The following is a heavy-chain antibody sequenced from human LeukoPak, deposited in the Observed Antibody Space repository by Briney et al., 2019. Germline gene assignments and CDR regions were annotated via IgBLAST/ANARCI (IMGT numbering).Heavy chain of an antibody. CDR3: AKVGDYGDYARYPDAFDI. J-gene: IGHJ3*02. CDR1: GFTFSSYG. CDR2: ISYDGSNK. Sequence: PERSLRLSCAASGFTFSSYGMHWVRQAPGKGLEWVAVISYDGSNKYYADSVKGRFTISRDNSKNTLYLQMNSLRAEDTAVYYCAKVGDYGDYARYPDAFDIWGQGTMVTVSS. V-gene: IGHV3-30*18. D-gene: IGHD4-17*01.